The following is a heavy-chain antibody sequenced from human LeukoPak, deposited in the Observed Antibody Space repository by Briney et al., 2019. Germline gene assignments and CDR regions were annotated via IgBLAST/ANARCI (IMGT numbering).Heavy chain of an antibody. V-gene: IGHV1-18*04. J-gene: IGHJ5*02. D-gene: IGHD2-2*01. Sequence: ASVKVSCKASGYTFTGYYMHWVRQAPGQGLEWMGWISAYNGNTNYAQKLQGRVTMTTDTSTSTAYMELRSLRSDDTAVYYCARGLPAARGGWFDPWGQGTLVTVSS. CDR1: GYTFTGYY. CDR2: ISAYNGNT. CDR3: ARGLPAARGGWFDP.